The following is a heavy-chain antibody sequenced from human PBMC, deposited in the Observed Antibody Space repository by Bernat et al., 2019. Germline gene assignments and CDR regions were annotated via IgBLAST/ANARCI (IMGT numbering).Heavy chain of an antibody. V-gene: IGHV4-31*03. CDR2: IYYSGST. CDR1: GGSISSGGYY. CDR3: ARARYYYDSSGSTPDAFDI. J-gene: IGHJ3*02. Sequence: QVQLQESGPGLVKPSQTLSLTCTVSGGSISSGGYYWSWIRQHPGKGLEWIGYIYYSGSTYYNPSLKSRVTISVDTSKNQFSLKLRSVTAADTAVYYCARARYYYDSSGSTPDAFDIWGQGTMVTVSS. D-gene: IGHD3-22*01.